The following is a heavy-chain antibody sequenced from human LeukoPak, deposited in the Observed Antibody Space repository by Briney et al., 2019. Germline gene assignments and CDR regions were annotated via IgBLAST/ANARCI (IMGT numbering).Heavy chain of an antibody. D-gene: IGHD3-10*02. CDR1: GFSFSVYW. V-gene: IGHV3-48*04. CDR3: AELGITMIGGV. J-gene: IGHJ6*04. CDR2: ISSSGSTI. Sequence: QTGGSLRLSCAASGFSFSVYWMNWVRQAPGKGLEWVSYISSSGSTIYYADSVKGRFTISRDNAKNSLYLQMNSLRAEDTAVYYCAELGITMIGGVWGKGTTVTISS.